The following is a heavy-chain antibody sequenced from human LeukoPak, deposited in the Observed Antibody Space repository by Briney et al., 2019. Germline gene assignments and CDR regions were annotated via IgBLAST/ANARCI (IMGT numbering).Heavy chain of an antibody. J-gene: IGHJ6*02. CDR2: TYYTGST. V-gene: IGHV4-59*08. CDR1: GGSVSGYY. Sequence: SETLSLTCTVSGGSVSGYYWNWVRQPPGKGLEWVGYTYYTGSTSYNPSLEGRVTISVDTSTKQFSLTLSSVTAADTAVYYCAIRSGRNYYGADVWAKGPRSPSP. CDR3: AIRSGRNYYGADV. D-gene: IGHD1-26*01.